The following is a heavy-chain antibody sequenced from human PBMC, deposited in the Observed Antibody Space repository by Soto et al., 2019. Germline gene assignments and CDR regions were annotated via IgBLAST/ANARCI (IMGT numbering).Heavy chain of an antibody. CDR2: ISGSDGGT. J-gene: IGHJ4*02. Sequence: PGGSLRLSCAASGFTFSSYAMSWVRQAPGKGLEWVSSISGSDGGTYYADSVKGRFTISRDNSKNTQYLQMNGLRAEDTAVYHCAKGRHINGEFSEGNYFDYWGQGTLVTVSS. CDR1: GFTFSSYA. V-gene: IGHV3-23*01. CDR3: AKGRHINGEFSEGNYFDY. D-gene: IGHD2-21*01.